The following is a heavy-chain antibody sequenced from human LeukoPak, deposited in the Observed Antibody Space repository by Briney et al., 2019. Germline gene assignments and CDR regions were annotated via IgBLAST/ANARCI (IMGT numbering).Heavy chain of an antibody. D-gene: IGHD3-22*01. CDR2: ISSSSSTI. J-gene: IGHJ3*02. CDR3: ASSYDSSGYFPRSAFDI. Sequence: PGGSLRLSCAASGFTFSSYSMNWVRQAPGKGLEWVSYISSSSSTIYYADSVKGRFTISRDNAKNSLYLQMNSLRDEDTAVYYCASSYDSSGYFPRSAFDIWGQGTMVTVSS. V-gene: IGHV3-48*02. CDR1: GFTFSSYS.